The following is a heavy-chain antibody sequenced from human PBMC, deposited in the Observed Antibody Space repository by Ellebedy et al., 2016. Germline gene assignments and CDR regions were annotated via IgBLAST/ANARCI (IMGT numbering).Heavy chain of an antibody. V-gene: IGHV3-53*01. CDR2: IYSGGST. CDR1: GFTVSSNY. CDR3: ARWNDYGDGSTMGFDY. D-gene: IGHD4-17*01. J-gene: IGHJ4*02. Sequence: GGSLRLSCAASGFTVSSNYMSWVRQAPGKGLEWASVIYSGGSTYYADSVKGRFTISRDNSKNTLYLQMNSLRAEDTAVYYCARWNDYGDGSTMGFDYWGLGTLVTVSS.